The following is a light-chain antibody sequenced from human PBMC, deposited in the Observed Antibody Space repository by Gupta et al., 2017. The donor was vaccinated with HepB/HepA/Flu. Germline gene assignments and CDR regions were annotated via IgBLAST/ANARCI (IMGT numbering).Light chain of an antibody. J-gene: IGKJ2*01. V-gene: IGKV1-5*03. Sequence: DIHMTPSPSPLSASVGDRVTITCRASQSISSWLAWYQQKPGKAPKLLIYKASSLESGVPSRFSGSGSGTEFTLTISSLQPDDFATYYCQQYNSYSRTFGQGTKLEIK. CDR1: QSISSW. CDR2: KAS. CDR3: QQYNSYSRT.